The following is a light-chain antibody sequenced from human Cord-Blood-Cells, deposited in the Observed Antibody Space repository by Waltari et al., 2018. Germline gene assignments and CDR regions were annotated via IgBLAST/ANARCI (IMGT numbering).Light chain of an antibody. CDR1: QRITIF. J-gene: IGKJ4*01. Sequence: DIQMNQPPSSLSPAVGDRVTITCRSSQRITIFLNRYQQKPGKAPQLLIYAASSLQSGVPSRFSGSGSGTDFTVTTSSLQPEDFATYDCQESYSTLLTFGGGTKVEI. CDR3: QESYSTLLT. V-gene: IGKV1-39*01. CDR2: AAS.